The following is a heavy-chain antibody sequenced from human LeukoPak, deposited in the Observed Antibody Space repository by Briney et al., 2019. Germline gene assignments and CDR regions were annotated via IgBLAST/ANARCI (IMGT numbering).Heavy chain of an antibody. D-gene: IGHD2-21*02. J-gene: IGHJ4*02. CDR1: GGTFSSYA. CDR2: IIPIFGTA. V-gene: IGHV1-69*01. CDR3: ARESPSYCGGDCYFDY. Sequence: ASVTVSFKASGGTFSSYAISWVRQAPGQGLEWMGGIIPIFGTANYAQKFQGRVTITADESTSTAYMELSSLRSEDTAVYYCARESPSYCGGDCYFDYWGQGTLVTVSS.